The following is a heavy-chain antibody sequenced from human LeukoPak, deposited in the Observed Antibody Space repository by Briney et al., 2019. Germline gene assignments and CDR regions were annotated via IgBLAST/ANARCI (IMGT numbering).Heavy chain of an antibody. J-gene: IGHJ5*02. Sequence: GASVTVSRKASGYTFTSYYMHWVRQAPGQGLEWMGVINPSGGSTSYAQKFQGRVTMTRDMSTSTVYMELSSLRSEDTAVYYCARHRGYCSGGSCYAEDNWFDPWGQGTLVTVSS. V-gene: IGHV1-46*01. CDR2: INPSGGST. CDR1: GYTFTSYY. CDR3: ARHRGYCSGGSCYAEDNWFDP. D-gene: IGHD2-15*01.